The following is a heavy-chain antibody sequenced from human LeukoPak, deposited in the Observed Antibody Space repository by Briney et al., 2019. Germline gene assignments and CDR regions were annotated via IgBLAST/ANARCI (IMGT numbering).Heavy chain of an antibody. J-gene: IGHJ3*02. CDR2: ITHGGST. V-gene: IGHV4-34*01. CDR1: GGSFSGSYY. Sequence: SETLSLTCAVFGGSFSGSYYWSWIRQPPGKGLEWIGQITHGGSTNYNPSLKSRVTISVDTSKNQFSLKLSSVTAADTAVYYCARDLSAPIYGSSAFDIWGQGTMVTVSS. CDR3: ARDLSAPIYGSSAFDI. D-gene: IGHD3-9*01.